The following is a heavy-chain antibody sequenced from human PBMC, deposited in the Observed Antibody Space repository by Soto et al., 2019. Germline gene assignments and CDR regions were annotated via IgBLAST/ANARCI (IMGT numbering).Heavy chain of an antibody. CDR1: FASITNTTW. D-gene: IGHD3-3*01. CDR3: AKRSLRRLRFLETH. V-gene: IGHV4-4*03. J-gene: IGHJ4*02. Sequence: PETLSPTCPVSFASITNTTWWSWVRQHPGKSREGIAEIFHDGRTNHNPSLKSRASPLIDKSKKQFSLKLTSVTAADTAVYYCAKRSLRRLRFLETHWGQGTLVTVS. CDR2: IFHDGRT.